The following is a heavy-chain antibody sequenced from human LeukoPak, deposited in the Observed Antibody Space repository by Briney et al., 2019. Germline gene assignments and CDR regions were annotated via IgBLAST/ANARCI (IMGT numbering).Heavy chain of an antibody. CDR3: ARFAAGGSYYYYMDV. CDR1: GFIFSRYW. V-gene: IGHV3-7*01. J-gene: IGHJ6*03. CDR2: IKEDGSEK. D-gene: IGHD6-25*01. Sequence: GGSLRLSCAASGFIFSRYWMTWVRQAPGKGLEYVANIKEDGSEKYYAGSVKGRFTISRDNAKNSLYLQMNSLRADDTAVYYCARFAAGGSYYYYMDVWGKGTTVTVSS.